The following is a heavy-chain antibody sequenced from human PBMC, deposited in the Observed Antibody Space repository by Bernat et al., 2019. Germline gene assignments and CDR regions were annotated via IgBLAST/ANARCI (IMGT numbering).Heavy chain of an antibody. CDR1: GFTFSSYA. V-gene: IGHV3-23*01. J-gene: IGHJ4*02. CDR3: AKDGSLYYYGSGGPDY. D-gene: IGHD3-10*01. Sequence: EVQLLESGGGLVQPGGSLRLSCAASGFTFSSYAMSWVRQAPGKGLEWVSAISGSGGSTYYADSVKGRFTISRDNSKNTLYLQMNSLRAEDTAVYYCAKDGSLYYYGSGGPDYWGQGTLVTVSS. CDR2: ISGSGGST.